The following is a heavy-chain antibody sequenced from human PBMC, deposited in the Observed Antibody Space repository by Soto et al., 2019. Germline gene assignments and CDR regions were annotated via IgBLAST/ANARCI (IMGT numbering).Heavy chain of an antibody. V-gene: IGHV1-18*01. CDR3: ARDSQYSTSWQRFDS. Sequence: QVQLVQSGVEVKKPGASVKVSCKASGYTFPNYAISWVRQAPGGGLEWMGWVNTYNGNPNYAQIFQGRITMTTDTSTGTAYMELRSLKSDDSAVYYCARDSQYSTSWQRFDSWGQGTLVTVSS. CDR2: VNTYNGNP. D-gene: IGHD6-13*01. CDR1: GYTFPNYA. J-gene: IGHJ4*02.